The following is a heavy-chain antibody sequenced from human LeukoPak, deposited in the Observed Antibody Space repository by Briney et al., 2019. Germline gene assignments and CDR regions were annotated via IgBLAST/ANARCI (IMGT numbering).Heavy chain of an antibody. J-gene: IGHJ6*03. Sequence: GASLQISCKGSGSTFISYWIGWVRQLPGKGLEWMGIIYPSDSDTRYSPSFQGQVTISVDKPITTAYLQWSSLKASDTAMYYCARIEGNYYYYMDVWGKGTTVTVSS. CDR1: GSTFISYW. V-gene: IGHV5-51*01. CDR3: ARIEGNYYYYMDV. CDR2: IYPSDSDT.